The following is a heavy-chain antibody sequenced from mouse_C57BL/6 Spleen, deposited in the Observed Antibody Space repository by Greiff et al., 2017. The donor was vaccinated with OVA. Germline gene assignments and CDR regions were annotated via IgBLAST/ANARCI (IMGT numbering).Heavy chain of an antibody. V-gene: IGHV5-4*01. CDR3: ARDKLDRVGYFDY. J-gene: IGHJ2*01. Sequence: EVMLVESGGGLVKPGGSLKLSCAASGFTFSSYAMSWVRQTPEKRLEWVATISDGGSYTYYPDNVKGRFTISRDNAKNNLYLQMSHLKSEDTAMYYCARDKLDRVGYFDYWGQGTTLTVSS. D-gene: IGHD3-1*01. CDR2: ISDGGSYT. CDR1: GFTFSSYA.